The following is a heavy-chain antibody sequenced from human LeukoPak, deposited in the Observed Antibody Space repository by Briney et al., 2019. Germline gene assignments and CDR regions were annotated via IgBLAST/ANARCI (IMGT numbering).Heavy chain of an antibody. Sequence: KPSETLSLTCAVYGGSFSGYYWSWIRQPPGKGLEWIGEINHSGSTNYNPSLKSRVTISVDTSKNQFSLKLSSVTAADTAVHYCAREQDGSGSYSDYYYYYGMDVWGQGTTVTVSS. CDR1: GGSFSGYY. V-gene: IGHV4-34*01. J-gene: IGHJ6*02. CDR3: AREQDGSGSYSDYYYYYGMDV. D-gene: IGHD3-10*01. CDR2: INHSGST.